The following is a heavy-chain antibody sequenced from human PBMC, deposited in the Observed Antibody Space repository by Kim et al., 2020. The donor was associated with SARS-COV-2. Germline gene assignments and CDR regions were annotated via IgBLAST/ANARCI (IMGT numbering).Heavy chain of an antibody. V-gene: IGHV3-9*01. CDR1: GFTFDDYA. J-gene: IGHJ4*02. CDR3: AKDIGRVSGSWPLGD. D-gene: IGHD6-13*01. CDR2: ISWNSGSI. Sequence: GGSLRLSCAASGFTFDDYAMHWVRQAPGKGLEWVSGISWNSGSIGYADSVKGRFTISRDNAKNSLYLQMNSLRAEDTALYYCAKDIGRVSGSWPLGDWGQGTLVTVSS.